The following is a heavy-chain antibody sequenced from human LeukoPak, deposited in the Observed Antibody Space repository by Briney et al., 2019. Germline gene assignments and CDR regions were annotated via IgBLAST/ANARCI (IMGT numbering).Heavy chain of an antibody. CDR3: ARATFGAENWFDP. Sequence: SETLSLTCAVYGGSFSGYYWSWIRQHPGKGLEWIGYIYYSGSTYYNPSLKSRVTISVDTSKNQFSLKLSSVTAADTAVYYCARATFGAENWFDPWGQGTLVTVSS. V-gene: IGHV4-31*11. J-gene: IGHJ5*02. CDR2: IYYSGST. CDR1: GGSFSGYY. D-gene: IGHD3-16*01.